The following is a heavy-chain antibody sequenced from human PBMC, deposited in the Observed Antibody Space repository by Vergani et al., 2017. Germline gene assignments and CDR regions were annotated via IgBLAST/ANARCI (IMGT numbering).Heavy chain of an antibody. D-gene: IGHD5-18*01. CDR1: GFSFGDYA. CDR3: SRGRTYSFGYSDY. CDR2: IRNKAYGGTT. V-gene: IGHV3-49*04. Sequence: EVQLVESGGGLVPPGRSLRLSCAASGFSFGDYAMTWVRQAPGKGLEWVAFIRNKAYGGTTEYAASVKGRVTISRDDSKRLAYLQLGGLKTEDTAVYFFSRGRTYSFGYSDYWGQGTLVTVSS. J-gene: IGHJ4*03.